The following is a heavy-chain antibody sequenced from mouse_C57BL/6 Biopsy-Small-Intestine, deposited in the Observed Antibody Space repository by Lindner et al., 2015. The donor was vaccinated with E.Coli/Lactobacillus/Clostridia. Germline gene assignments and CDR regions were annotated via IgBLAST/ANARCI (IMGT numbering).Heavy chain of an antibody. CDR2: INPSSGST. CDR1: GYTLTSYF. CDR3: ARGGSYDTTGYYYFDY. D-gene: IGHD1-1*01. V-gene: IGHV1-64*01. J-gene: IGHJ2*01. Sequence: SVKVSCKASGYTLTSYFMHWVRQAPGQGLEWMGIINPSSGSTNYAQKLQGRVTMTRDTSTRTVYMELSSLRSEDTAVYYCARGGSYDTTGYYYFDYWGQGTLVTVSS.